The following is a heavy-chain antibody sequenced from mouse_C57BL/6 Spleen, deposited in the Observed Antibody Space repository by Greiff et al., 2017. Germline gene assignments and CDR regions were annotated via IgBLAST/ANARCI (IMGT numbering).Heavy chain of an antibody. Sequence: QVQLQQSGAELARPGASVKMSCKASGYTFTSYTMHWVKQRPGQGLEWIGYINPSSGYTKYNQKFKDKATLTADKSSSTAYMQLSRLTSEDSAVYYCARYYSNYYARDYWGQGTSVTVSA. J-gene: IGHJ4*01. V-gene: IGHV1-4*01. CDR1: GYTFTSYT. D-gene: IGHD2-5*01. CDR2: INPSSGYT. CDR3: ARYYSNYYARDY.